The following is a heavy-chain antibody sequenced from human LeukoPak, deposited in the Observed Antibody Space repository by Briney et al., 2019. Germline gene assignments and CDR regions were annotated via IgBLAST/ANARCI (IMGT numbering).Heavy chain of an antibody. CDR3: ARQLSQAWFDP. CDR1: GYSFTSYW. V-gene: IGHV5-51*01. D-gene: IGHD3-10*01. Sequence: GASLQISCKGSGYSFTSYWIGWVRQLPGKGLEWMGIIYPGDSDTRYSPSFQGQVTISADKSITTAYLQWSSLKASDTAMYYCARQLSQAWFDPWGQGTLVTVSS. CDR2: IYPGDSDT. J-gene: IGHJ5*02.